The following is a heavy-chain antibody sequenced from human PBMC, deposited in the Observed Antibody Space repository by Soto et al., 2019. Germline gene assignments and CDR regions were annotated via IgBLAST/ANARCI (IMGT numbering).Heavy chain of an antibody. D-gene: IGHD2-2*01. CDR2: IYYSGST. CDR1: GGSISSGGYY. V-gene: IGHV4-31*03. Sequence: QVQLQESGPGLVKPSQTLSLTCTVSGGSISSGGYYWSWIRQHPGKGLEWIGYIYYSGSTYYNPSLKSRVTISVDTAKNQFSLKLSSVTAADTAVYYCARSSTSANYFDYWGQATLVTVSS. CDR3: ARSSTSANYFDY. J-gene: IGHJ4*02.